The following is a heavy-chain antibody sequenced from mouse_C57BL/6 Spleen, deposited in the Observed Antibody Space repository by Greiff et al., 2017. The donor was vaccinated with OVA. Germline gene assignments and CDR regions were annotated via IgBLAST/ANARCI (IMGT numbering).Heavy chain of an antibody. J-gene: IGHJ4*01. V-gene: IGHV1-18*01. Sequence: VQLQQSGPELVKPGASVKIPCKASGYTFTDYNMDWVKQSHGKSLEWIGDINPNNGGTIYNQKFKGKATLTVDKSSSTAYMELRSLTSEDTAVYYCARKASAYYSNYAMDYWGQGTSVTVSS. CDR1: GYTFTDYN. D-gene: IGHD2-5*01. CDR2: INPNNGGT. CDR3: ARKASAYYSNYAMDY.